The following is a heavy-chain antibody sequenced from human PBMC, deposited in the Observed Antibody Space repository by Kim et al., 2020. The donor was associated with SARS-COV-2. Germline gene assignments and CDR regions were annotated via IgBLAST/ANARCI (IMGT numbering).Heavy chain of an antibody. V-gene: IGHV1-8*02. CDR3: ARGERLDS. CDR1: GYTFNSYD. D-gene: IGHD1-26*01. J-gene: IGHJ4*02. Sequence: ASVKVSCTASGYTFNSYDINWVRQAAGQGLEWMGWMDPKSVSTGYAQKFQGRVTMSRDTSTNTAYMELNSLRVEDTAVYYFARGERLDSWGQGTLVTVS. CDR2: MDPKSVST.